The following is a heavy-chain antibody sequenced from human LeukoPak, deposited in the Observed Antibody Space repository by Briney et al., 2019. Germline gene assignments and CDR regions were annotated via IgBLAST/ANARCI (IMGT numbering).Heavy chain of an antibody. CDR2: IYYSGST. D-gene: IGHD5-18*01. V-gene: IGHV4-39*01. J-gene: IGHJ6*03. Sequence: SETLSLTCTVSGGSSSSSSYCWGWIRQPPGKGLEWIGSIYYSGSTYYNPSLKSRVTISVDTSKNQYSLKLSSVTAADTAVYYCASHEENSYGPHYYYYYMDVWGKGTTVTVSS. CDR1: GGSSSSSSYC. CDR3: ASHEENSYGPHYYYYYMDV.